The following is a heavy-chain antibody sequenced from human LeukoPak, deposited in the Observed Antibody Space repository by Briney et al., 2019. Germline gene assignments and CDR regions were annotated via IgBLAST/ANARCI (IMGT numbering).Heavy chain of an antibody. Sequence: ASETLSLTCTVSGGSISSNSYYWSWIRQPAGKGLEWIGRIYTSGSTDYNPSLKSRVTISKDTSKNEFSLKLSSVTAADTAVYYCARGRVVTKNWFDPWGQGTLVTVSS. CDR3: ARGRVVTKNWFDP. D-gene: IGHD3-3*01. J-gene: IGHJ5*02. CDR1: GGSISSNSYY. CDR2: IYTSGST. V-gene: IGHV4-61*02.